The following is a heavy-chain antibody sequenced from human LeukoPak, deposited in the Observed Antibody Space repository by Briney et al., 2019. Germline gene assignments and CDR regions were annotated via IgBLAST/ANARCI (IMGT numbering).Heavy chain of an antibody. CDR3: ARDQEVKIVGAPPGY. CDR1: GFTFSSYS. V-gene: IGHV3-21*01. J-gene: IGHJ4*02. CDR2: ISSSSSYI. D-gene: IGHD1-26*01. Sequence: GGSLRLSCAASGFTFSSYSMNWVRQAPGKGLEWVSSISSSSSYIYYADSVKGRFTISRDNAKNSLYLQMNSLRAEDTAVYYCARDQEVKIVGAPPGYWGQGTLVTVSS.